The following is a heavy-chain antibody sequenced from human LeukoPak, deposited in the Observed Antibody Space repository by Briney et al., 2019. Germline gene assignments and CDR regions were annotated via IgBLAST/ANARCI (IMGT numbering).Heavy chain of an antibody. Sequence: GGSLRLSCAASGFTFSSYSMNWVRQAPGKGLEWVSSISSSSSYIYYADSVKGRFTISRDNAKNSLYLQMNSLRAEDTAVYYCARDPDTYYYDGSGYYYVWGQGTLVTVSS. J-gene: IGHJ4*02. CDR1: GFTFSSYS. CDR2: ISSSSSYI. V-gene: IGHV3-21*01. CDR3: ARDPDTYYYDGSGYYYV. D-gene: IGHD3-22*01.